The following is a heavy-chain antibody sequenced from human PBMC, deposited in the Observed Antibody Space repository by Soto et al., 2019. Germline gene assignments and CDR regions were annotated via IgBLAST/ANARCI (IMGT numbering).Heavy chain of an antibody. CDR1: GYTFTSYY. Sequence: APVKVSCKASGYTFTSYYMHWARQAPGQGLEWMGIIRPSGGSTTYAQKFQGRVTMTRDTSTSTVYMELSSLRSEDTAVYYCARGIPYCGRVCNAAVVIRGQGTMVTVS. CDR2: IRPSGGST. CDR3: ARGIPYCGRVCNAAVVI. D-gene: IGHD2-21*02. J-gene: IGHJ3*02. V-gene: IGHV1-46*01.